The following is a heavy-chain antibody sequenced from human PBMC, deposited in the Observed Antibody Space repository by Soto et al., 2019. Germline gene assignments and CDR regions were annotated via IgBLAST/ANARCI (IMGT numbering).Heavy chain of an antibody. Sequence: ASVKVSCKASGYTFTRYDISWVRQAPGQGLEWMGWISAYNGHTNYAQKFQDRVTMTTDTSTSTAYMELRSLRSDDTAVYYCARVQLEPYFDYWGQGTLVTVSS. J-gene: IGHJ4*02. CDR2: ISAYNGHT. D-gene: IGHD6-6*01. V-gene: IGHV1-18*01. CDR3: ARVQLEPYFDY. CDR1: GYTFTRYD.